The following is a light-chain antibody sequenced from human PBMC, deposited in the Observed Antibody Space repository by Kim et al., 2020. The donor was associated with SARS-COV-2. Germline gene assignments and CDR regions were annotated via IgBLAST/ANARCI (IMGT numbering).Light chain of an antibody. CDR2: LDSDGSH. CDR1: SGHSSYA. Sequence: SVKLTCTLSSGHSSYAIAWHQQQPEKGPRYLMKLDSDGSHSKGDGIPNRFSGSSSGAERYLSISSLQSDDEADYYCQTWGSGMGVFGGGTQLTVL. J-gene: IGLJ3*02. CDR3: QTWGSGMGV. V-gene: IGLV4-69*01.